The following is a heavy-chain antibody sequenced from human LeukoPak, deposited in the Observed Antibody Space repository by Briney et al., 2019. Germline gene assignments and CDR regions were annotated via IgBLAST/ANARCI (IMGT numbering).Heavy chain of an antibody. Sequence: SQTLSLTCTVSGGSISSGGYYWSWIRQHPGKGLEWIGYIYYSGSTYYNPSLKSRVTISVDTSKNQFSLKLSSVTAADTAVYYCARADTAMVTGYWFDPWGQGTLVTVSS. D-gene: IGHD5-18*01. CDR3: ARADTAMVTGYWFDP. CDR1: GGSISSGGYY. CDR2: IYYSGST. J-gene: IGHJ5*02. V-gene: IGHV4-31*03.